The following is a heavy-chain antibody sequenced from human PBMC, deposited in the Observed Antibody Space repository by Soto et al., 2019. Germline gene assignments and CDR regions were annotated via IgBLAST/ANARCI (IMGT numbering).Heavy chain of an antibody. Sequence: SLRLSCAASGFAFGDYVVHWVRQAPGKGLEWVSGITWNTGRIGYADSVKGRFSISRDNAKSALYLQMNSLRPEDTAFYYCVKDSTDAWYGYFDFWGQGALVTVSS. CDR2: ITWNTGRI. J-gene: IGHJ4*02. D-gene: IGHD6-13*01. CDR1: GFAFGDYV. CDR3: VKDSTDAWYGYFDF. V-gene: IGHV3-9*01.